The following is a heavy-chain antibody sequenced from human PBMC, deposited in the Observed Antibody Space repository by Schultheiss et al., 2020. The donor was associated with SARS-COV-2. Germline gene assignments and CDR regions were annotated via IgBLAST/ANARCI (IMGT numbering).Heavy chain of an antibody. Sequence: GESLKISCAASGFTFDDYTMHWVRQAPGKGLEWVSLISWDGGSTYYADSVKGRFTISRDNPKNTLYLQMNSLRAEDTAVYYCAKDRKGVYYDSSGSPKNYFDYWGQGTLVTVSS. CDR2: ISWDGGST. CDR1: GFTFDDYT. V-gene: IGHV3-43*01. D-gene: IGHD3-22*01. J-gene: IGHJ4*02. CDR3: AKDRKGVYYDSSGSPKNYFDY.